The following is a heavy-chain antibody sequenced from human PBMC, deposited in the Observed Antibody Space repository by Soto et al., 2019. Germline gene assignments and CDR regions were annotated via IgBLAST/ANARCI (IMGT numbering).Heavy chain of an antibody. CDR2: ISGSGGST. D-gene: IGHD5-18*01. Sequence: PGGSLRLSCAASGFSFSSYAMSWVRQAPGKGLEWVSAISGSGGSTYYADSVKGRFTISRDTSKNTLHLQMNNLRAEDTALYYYTTRYWSASRAMGAFDYWGQGTLVTVSS. V-gene: IGHV3-23*01. CDR3: TTRYWSASRAMGAFDY. J-gene: IGHJ4*02. CDR1: GFSFSSYA.